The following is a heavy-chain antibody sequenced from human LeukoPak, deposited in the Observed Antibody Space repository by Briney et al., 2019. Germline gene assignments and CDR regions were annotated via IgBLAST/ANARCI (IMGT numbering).Heavy chain of an antibody. CDR1: GYTFTGYY. CDR3: ARTEWELHWFDP. CDR2: INPNSGGT. V-gene: IGHV1-2*02. D-gene: IGHD1-26*01. Sequence: ASVKVSCKASGYTFTGYYMHWVRQAPGQGLEWMGWINPNSGGTNYAQKFQGRVTMTRDMSTSTVYMELSSLRSEDTAVYYCARTEWELHWFDPWGQGTLVTVSS. J-gene: IGHJ5*02.